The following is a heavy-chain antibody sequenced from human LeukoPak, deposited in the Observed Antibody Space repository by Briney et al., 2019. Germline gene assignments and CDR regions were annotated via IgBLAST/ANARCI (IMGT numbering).Heavy chain of an antibody. CDR2: IYYSGPT. Sequence: SETLSLTCNVSAGSIYNYYWTWIRQPPGSRLEWIGHIYYSGPTTYNPSLKSRVTISIDTSTSQFSLKLSSVTAADSAVYYCAHGSSGYNVFDVWGRGTVVAVSS. V-gene: IGHV4-59*08. D-gene: IGHD3-22*01. CDR3: AHGSSGYNVFDV. J-gene: IGHJ3*01. CDR1: AGSIYNYY.